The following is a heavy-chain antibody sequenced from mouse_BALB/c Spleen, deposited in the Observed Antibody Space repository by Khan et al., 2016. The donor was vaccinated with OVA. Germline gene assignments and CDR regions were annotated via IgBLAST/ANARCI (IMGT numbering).Heavy chain of an antibody. Sequence: EVKLQESGGGLVKPGGSLKLSCAASGFTFSSYAMSWVRQTPEKRLEWVASISSGGSTYYPDSVKGRFTISRDNARNILYLQMSSLRSEDTAMYYCARDYYYGTVYFDVWGAGTTVTVSS. CDR3: ARDYYYGTVYFDV. V-gene: IGHV5-6-5*01. CDR2: ISSGGST. D-gene: IGHD1-1*01. J-gene: IGHJ1*01. CDR1: GFTFSSYA.